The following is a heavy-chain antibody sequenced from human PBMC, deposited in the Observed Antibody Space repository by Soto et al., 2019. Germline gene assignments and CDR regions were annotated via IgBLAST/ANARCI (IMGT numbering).Heavy chain of an antibody. CDR1: GGTLSSYT. Sequence: QVQLVQSGAEVKKPGSSVKVSCKVSGGTLSSYTFSWVRQAPGQGLEWMGGIIPFFGTAEHTQKFQARVTITADESTSTAYMELSSLRSDDTAVYYCAGTHFDSSGYYPSGLDYWGQGTLVTVSS. D-gene: IGHD3-22*01. J-gene: IGHJ4*02. CDR3: AGTHFDSSGYYPSGLDY. V-gene: IGHV1-69*01. CDR2: IIPFFGTA.